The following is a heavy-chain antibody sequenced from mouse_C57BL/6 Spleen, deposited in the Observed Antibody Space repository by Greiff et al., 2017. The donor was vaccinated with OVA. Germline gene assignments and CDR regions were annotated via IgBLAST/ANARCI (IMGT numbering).Heavy chain of an antibody. J-gene: IGHJ3*01. CDR3: AGGLRRCAY. V-gene: IGHV1-59*01. D-gene: IGHD2-4*01. CDR2: IDPSDSYT. CDR1: GYTFTSYW. Sequence: QVQLKQPGAELVRPGTSVKLSCKASGYTFTSYWMHWVKQRPGQGLEWIGVIDPSDSYTHYNQKFKGKATLTVDTSSSTAYMQLSSLTSEDSAVYCCAGGLRRCAYWGQGTLVTVSA.